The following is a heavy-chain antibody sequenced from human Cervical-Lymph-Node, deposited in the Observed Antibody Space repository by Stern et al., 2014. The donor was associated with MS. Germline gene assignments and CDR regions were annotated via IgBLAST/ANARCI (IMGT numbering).Heavy chain of an antibody. V-gene: IGHV4-61*02. Sequence: QVQLQESGPGLVKPSQTLSLTCTVSGGSISSGSYYWSWIRQPAGKGLEWIGRIYTSGSTNYNPSLKSRVTLSVDTSQNQFSLKLSSVTAADTAVYYCARGSSASPLDYWGQGTLVTVSS. CDR2: IYTSGST. CDR3: ARGSSASPLDY. CDR1: GGSISSGSYY. D-gene: IGHD2-2*01. J-gene: IGHJ4*02.